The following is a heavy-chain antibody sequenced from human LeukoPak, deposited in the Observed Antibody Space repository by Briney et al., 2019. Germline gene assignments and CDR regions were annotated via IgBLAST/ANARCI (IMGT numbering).Heavy chain of an antibody. Sequence: PGGSLRLSCAASGFTFSSYGMHWVRQGPGKGLEWVAVISYDGSNKYYADSVKGRFTISRDNSKNTLYLHMNSLRAEDTAVYYCANSPDGAFDYWGQGTLVTVSS. CDR2: ISYDGSNK. CDR3: ANSPDGAFDY. J-gene: IGHJ4*02. V-gene: IGHV3-30*18. CDR1: GFTFSSYG.